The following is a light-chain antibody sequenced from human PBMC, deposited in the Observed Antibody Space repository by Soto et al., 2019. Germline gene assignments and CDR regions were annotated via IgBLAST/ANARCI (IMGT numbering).Light chain of an antibody. CDR1: QTLSINS. CDR3: HQYGTVPWT. V-gene: IGKV3-20*01. J-gene: IGKJ1*01. Sequence: EIVLTQSPDTLSLSPGERATLFCRASQTLSINSLAWYQQKPGQAPRLLIYAASTRDTGIPDRFNGSGSGTDFALTINRLEPEDFAVYYCHQYGTVPWTFGRGTKVEIK. CDR2: AAS.